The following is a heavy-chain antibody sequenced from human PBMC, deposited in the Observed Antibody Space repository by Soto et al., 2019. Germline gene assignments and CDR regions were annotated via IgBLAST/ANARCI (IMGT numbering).Heavy chain of an antibody. CDR2: IIPIFGTA. J-gene: IGHJ5*02. V-gene: IGHV1-69*06. D-gene: IGHD3-22*01. CDR3: AVRYYYDSSGYSPIWFDP. CDR1: GGTFSSYA. Sequence: SVKVSCKASGGTFSSYAISWVRQAPGQGLEWMGGIIPIFGTANYAQKFQGRVTITADKSTSTAYMELSSLRPEDTAVYYCAVRYYYDSSGYSPIWFDPWGQGTLVTVSS.